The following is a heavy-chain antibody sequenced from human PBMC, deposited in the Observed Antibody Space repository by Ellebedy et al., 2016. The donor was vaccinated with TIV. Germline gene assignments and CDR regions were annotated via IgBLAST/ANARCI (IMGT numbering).Heavy chain of an antibody. D-gene: IGHD3-3*02. CDR2: ISYDGSKK. Sequence: GESLKISCVASGFNFRSYALHWVRQAPGQGLEWVAVISYDGSKKYHVASVKCRFTISRDDSKNTLYLQMNSLRAEDTSVYYCATSAGSCTFCYYYYYGMDVWGQGTTVTVSS. J-gene: IGHJ6*02. CDR1: GFNFRSYA. V-gene: IGHV3-30*04. CDR3: ATSAGSCTFCYYYYYGMDV.